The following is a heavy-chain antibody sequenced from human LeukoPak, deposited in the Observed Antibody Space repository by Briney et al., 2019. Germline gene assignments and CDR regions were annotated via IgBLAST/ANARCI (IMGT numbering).Heavy chain of an antibody. Sequence: PGGSLRLSCAASGFTFSSYWMSWVRQAPGKGLEWVANIKQDGSEKYYVDSVKGRFAISRDNAKNSLYLQMNSLRAEDTAVYYCARGQYQLTTPFDYWGQGTLVTVSS. V-gene: IGHV3-7*01. CDR2: IKQDGSEK. CDR3: ARGQYQLTTPFDY. J-gene: IGHJ4*02. CDR1: GFTFSSYW. D-gene: IGHD2-2*01.